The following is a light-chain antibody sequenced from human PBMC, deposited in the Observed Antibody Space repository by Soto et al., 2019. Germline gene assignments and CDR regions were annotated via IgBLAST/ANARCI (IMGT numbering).Light chain of an antibody. CDR3: QQYNNWPS. J-gene: IGKJ5*01. V-gene: IGKV3-15*01. CDR1: QSVTSD. Sequence: EIVMTQSPGTLSVSPGERATLSCRASQSVTSDLAWYQQRPGQAPRLLIYDISNRAAGVPARFSGSGSETEFTLTIRSLQSEDFAVYFCQQYNNWPSFGQGTRREIK. CDR2: DIS.